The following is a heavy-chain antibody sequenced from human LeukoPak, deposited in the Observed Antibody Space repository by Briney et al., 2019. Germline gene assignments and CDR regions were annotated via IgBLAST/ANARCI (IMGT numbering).Heavy chain of an antibody. D-gene: IGHD6-13*01. CDR3: AAIAAADPNVAGNWFDP. CDR2: FDPEDGET. CDR1: GYTLTELS. J-gene: IGHJ5*02. V-gene: IGHV1-24*01. Sequence: ASVKVSCKVSGYTLTELSMHWVRQAPGKGLEWMGGFDPEDGETIYAQKFQGRVTMTEDASTDTAYMELSSLRSEDTAVYYCAAIAAADPNVAGNWFDPWGQGTLVTVSS.